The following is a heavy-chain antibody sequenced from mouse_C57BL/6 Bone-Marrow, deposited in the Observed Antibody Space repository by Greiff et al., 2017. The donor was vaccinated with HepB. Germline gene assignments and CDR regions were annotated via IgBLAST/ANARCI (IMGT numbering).Heavy chain of an antibody. V-gene: IGHV5-4*01. J-gene: IGHJ4*01. CDR2: ISDGGSYT. CDR3: ASMITPYYYAMDY. CDR1: GFTFSSYA. Sequence: EVHLVESGGGLVKPGGSLKLSCAASGFTFSSYAMSWVRQTPEKRLEWVATISDGGSYTYYPDNVKGRFTISRDNAKNNLYLQMSHLKSEDTAMYYCASMITPYYYAMDYWGQGTSVTVSS. D-gene: IGHD2-4*01.